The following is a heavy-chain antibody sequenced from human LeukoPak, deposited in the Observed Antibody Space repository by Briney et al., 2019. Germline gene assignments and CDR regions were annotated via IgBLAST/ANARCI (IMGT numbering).Heavy chain of an antibody. CDR2: ISTDNGDT. Sequence: GASVKVSCKSSGYTFTTYGITWVRQAPGQGLEWMGWISTDNGDTNYAQKLQGRVTLTTDTSTSTAYMELRSLRSDDTAVYYCARVPGYDFWRGPEPVDYYMDVWGKGTTVTVSS. J-gene: IGHJ6*03. CDR3: ARVPGYDFWRGPEPVDYYMDV. D-gene: IGHD3-3*01. CDR1: GYTFTTYG. V-gene: IGHV1-18*01.